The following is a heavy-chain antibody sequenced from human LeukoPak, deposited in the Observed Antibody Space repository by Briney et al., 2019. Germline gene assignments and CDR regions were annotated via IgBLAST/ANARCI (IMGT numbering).Heavy chain of an antibody. V-gene: IGHV4-59*01. J-gene: IGHJ4*02. CDR2: IYYSGST. CDR3: ARVSGRIDY. D-gene: IGHD7-27*01. CDR1: GGSISSYY. Sequence: SETLSLTCTVSGGSISSYYWSWIRQPPGKGLEWIGYIYYSGSTNYNPSLKSRVTISVDTSKNQFSLKLSSVTAADTAVYYRARVSGRIDYWGQGTLVTVSS.